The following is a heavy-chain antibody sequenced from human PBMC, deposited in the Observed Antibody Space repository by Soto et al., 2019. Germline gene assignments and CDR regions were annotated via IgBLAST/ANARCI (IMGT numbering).Heavy chain of an antibody. CDR3: ARDFATHCSGSTCYPYAY. CDR1: GFTFNTFW. V-gene: IGHV3-7*03. Sequence: GGSLRLSCAASGFTFNTFWMSWVRQSPGKGLEWVANIKHDGSETYYVDSVKGRFTISRDNAKNSLFLQMNTLRTEDTAVYYCARDFATHCSGSTCYPYAYWGQGALVTVSS. CDR2: IKHDGSET. J-gene: IGHJ4*02. D-gene: IGHD2-15*01.